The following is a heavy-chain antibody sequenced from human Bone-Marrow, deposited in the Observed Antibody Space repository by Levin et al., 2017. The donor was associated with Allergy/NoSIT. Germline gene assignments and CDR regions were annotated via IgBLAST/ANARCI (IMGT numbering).Heavy chain of an antibody. CDR1: GFSLSTRGAG. Sequence: VSGPTLVKPTQTLTLTCTFTGFSLSTRGAGVAWIRQPPGQALEWLALIYWDDDKRYSPSLKSRLTVTMDISKNQVVLTLTNVDPVDTATYYCAHRGGWFGQSHVFDYWGQGTLVTVAS. J-gene: IGHJ4*02. V-gene: IGHV2-5*02. CDR2: IYWDDDK. CDR3: AHRGGWFGQSHVFDY. D-gene: IGHD3-10*01.